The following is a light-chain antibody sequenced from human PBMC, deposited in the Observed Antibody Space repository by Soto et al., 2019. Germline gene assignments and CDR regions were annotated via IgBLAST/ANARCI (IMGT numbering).Light chain of an antibody. V-gene: IGLV2-14*01. CDR1: SSDVGNYKY. J-gene: IGLJ2*01. CDR2: QVT. Sequence: QSVLTQPASVSGSPGQSITISCTGTSSDVGNYKYVSWYQEHPGKAPRLIIYQVTNRPSGVSNRFSGSKSGNTASLTISGLQAEDEADYYCTSFSTGSSYVIFGGGTK. CDR3: TSFSTGSSYVI.